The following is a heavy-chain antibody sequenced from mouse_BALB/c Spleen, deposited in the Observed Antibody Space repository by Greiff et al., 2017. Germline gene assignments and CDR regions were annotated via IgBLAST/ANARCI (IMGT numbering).Heavy chain of an antibody. V-gene: IGHV14-3*02. J-gene: IGHJ2*01. CDR1: GFNIKDTY. CDR2: IDPANGNT. Sequence: EVQLQESGAELVKPGASVKLSCTASGFNIKDTYMHWVKQRPEQGLEWIGRIDPANGNTKYDPKFQGKATITADTSSNTAYLQLSSLTSEDTAVYYCAEARDPYYFDYWGQGTTLTVSS. CDR3: AEARDPYYFDY.